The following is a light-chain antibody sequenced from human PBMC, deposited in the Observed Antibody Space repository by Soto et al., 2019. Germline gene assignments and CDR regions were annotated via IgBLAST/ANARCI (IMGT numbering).Light chain of an antibody. CDR3: SSYTSSGTVV. Sequence: QSALTQPVSVSGSPGQSITISCTGTSSDFGDYNYVSWYQHHPGKAPKLMINDVSNRPSGVSNRFSGSKSGNLASLTISGLQAEDEADYYSSSYTSSGTVVYGGGTKLTVL. V-gene: IGLV2-14*03. J-gene: IGLJ2*01. CDR2: DVS. CDR1: SSDFGDYNY.